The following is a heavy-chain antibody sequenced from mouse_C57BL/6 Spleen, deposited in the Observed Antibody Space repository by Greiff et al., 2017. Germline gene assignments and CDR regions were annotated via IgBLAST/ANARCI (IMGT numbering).Heavy chain of an antibody. CDR3: ARRGYYYGSSPLAY. V-gene: IGHV1-82*01. D-gene: IGHD1-1*01. J-gene: IGHJ3*01. Sequence: QVQLKESGPELVKPGASVKISCKASGYAFSSSWMNWVKQRPGKGLEWIGRIYPGDGDTNYNGKFKGKATLTADKSSSTAYMQLSSLTSEDSAVYFCARRGYYYGSSPLAYWGQGTRVTVSA. CDR2: IYPGDGDT. CDR1: GYAFSSSW.